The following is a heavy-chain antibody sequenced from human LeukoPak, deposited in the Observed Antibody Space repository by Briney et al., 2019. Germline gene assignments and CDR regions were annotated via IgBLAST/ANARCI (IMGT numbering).Heavy chain of an antibody. CDR1: GFTFSSYA. J-gene: IGHJ4*02. D-gene: IGHD3-22*01. V-gene: IGHV3-23*01. CDR2: ISGSGGST. Sequence: PGGSLRLSCAAYGFTFSSYAMSWVRQAPGKGLEWVSAISGSGGSTYYADSVKGRFTISRDNSKNTLYLQMNSLRAEDTAVYYCAKGPAPYYYDSSGYLGYFDYWGQGTLVTVSS. CDR3: AKGPAPYYYDSSGYLGYFDY.